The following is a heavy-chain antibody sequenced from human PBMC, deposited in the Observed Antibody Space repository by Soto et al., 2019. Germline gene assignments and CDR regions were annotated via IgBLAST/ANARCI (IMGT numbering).Heavy chain of an antibody. D-gene: IGHD3-10*01. V-gene: IGHV3-30*04. CDR1: GFTFSRYA. CDR3: ARSRSGAVADSFDF. J-gene: IGHJ4*02. CDR2: ISRDGTNK. Sequence: GSLRLSCAASGFTFSRYAIHWVRQAPGKGLEWVAVISRDGTNKYYVDSVKGRFTISRDNSRNTLYLQMNSLRHEDAAVYYCARSRSGAVADSFDFWGQGTLVPVSS.